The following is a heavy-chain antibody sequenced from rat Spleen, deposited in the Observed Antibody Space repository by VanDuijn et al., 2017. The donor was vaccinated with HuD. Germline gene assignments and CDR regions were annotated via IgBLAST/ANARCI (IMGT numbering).Heavy chain of an antibody. CDR2: ISYGDSSGHSST. CDR1: GFTFSDYG. J-gene: IGHJ2*01. V-gene: IGHV5-29*01. CDR3: ARRHYGYTDYFDY. D-gene: IGHD1-9*01. Sequence: EVQLVESGGGLVQPGRSLKLSCTASGFTFSDYGMAWVRQAPTKGLEWVATISYGDSSGHSSTYYRDAVKGRFTISRANAKSTLNLQMDSLRSEDTATYYCARRHYGYTDYFDYWGQGVMVTVSS.